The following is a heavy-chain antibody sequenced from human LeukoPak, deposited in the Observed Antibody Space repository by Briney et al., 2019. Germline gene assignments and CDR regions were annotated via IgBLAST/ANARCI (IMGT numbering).Heavy chain of an antibody. CDR3: ARDFHRRVYDSSGYSPY. CDR2: ISSSSSTI. D-gene: IGHD3-22*01. CDR1: GFTFSSYN. V-gene: IGHV3-48*01. Sequence: GGSLRLSCAASGFTFSSYNMNWVRQAPGKGLECVSYISSSSSTIYYADSVKGRFTISRDNAKNSLYLQMNSLRAEDTAVYYCARDFHRRVYDSSGYSPYWGQGTLVTVSS. J-gene: IGHJ4*02.